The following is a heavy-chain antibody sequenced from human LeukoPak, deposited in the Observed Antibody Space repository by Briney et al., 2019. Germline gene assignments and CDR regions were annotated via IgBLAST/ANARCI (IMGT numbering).Heavy chain of an antibody. V-gene: IGHV3-30*02. Sequence: GGSLRLSCAASGFTFSSYGMHWVRQAPGKGLEWVAFIRYDGSNKYYADSVKGRFTISRDNSKNTLYLQMNSLRAEDTAVYYCAKASGYSSSWYVGYYYYMDVWGKGTTVTISS. CDR3: AKASGYSSSWYVGYYYYMDV. J-gene: IGHJ6*03. CDR1: GFTFSSYG. D-gene: IGHD6-13*01. CDR2: IRYDGSNK.